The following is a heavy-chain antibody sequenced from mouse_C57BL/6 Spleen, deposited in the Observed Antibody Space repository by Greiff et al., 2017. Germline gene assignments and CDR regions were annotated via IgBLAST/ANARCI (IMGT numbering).Heavy chain of an antibody. J-gene: IGHJ2*01. D-gene: IGHD3-2*02. V-gene: IGHV1-64*01. CDR1: GYTFTSYW. CDR3: ARSPDSSGYAYFDY. CDR2: IHPNSGST. Sequence: QVQLQQPGAELVKPGASVKLSCKASGYTFTSYWMHWVKQRPGQGLEWIGMIHPNSGSTNYNEKFKSKAILTVDKSSSTAYMQLSSLTSEDSAVYYCARSPDSSGYAYFDYWGQGTTLTVSS.